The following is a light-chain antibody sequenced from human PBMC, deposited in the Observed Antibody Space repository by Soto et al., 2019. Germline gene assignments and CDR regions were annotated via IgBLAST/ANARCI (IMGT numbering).Light chain of an antibody. CDR1: QSVSSSS. J-gene: IGKJ5*01. CDR2: GAS. Sequence: EIVLTHSPGTLSLSPCERATLSFSASQSVSSSSLAWYQQKPGQAPRLLIYGASSRATGIPDRFSGSGSGTDFTLTISRVEPEDFAVYYCQQYGSSPPITFGQGTRLENK. V-gene: IGKV3-20*01. CDR3: QQYGSSPPIT.